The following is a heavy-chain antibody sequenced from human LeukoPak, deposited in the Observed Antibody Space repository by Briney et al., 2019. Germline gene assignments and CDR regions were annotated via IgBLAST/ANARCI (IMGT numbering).Heavy chain of an antibody. V-gene: IGHV3-43*02. CDR1: GFTFDDYA. D-gene: IGHD5-24*01. CDR3: AKDIGGRDGYNSAPLYFDY. CDR2: ISGDGGST. J-gene: IGHJ4*02. Sequence: GGSLRLSCAASGFTFDDYAMHWVRQAPGKGLEWVSLISGDGGSTYYADSVKGRFTISGDNSKNSLYLQMNSLRTEDTALYYCAKDIGGRDGYNSAPLYFDYWGQGTLVTVSS.